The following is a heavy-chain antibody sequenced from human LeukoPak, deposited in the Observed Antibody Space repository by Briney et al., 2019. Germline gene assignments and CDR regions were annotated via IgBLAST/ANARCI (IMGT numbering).Heavy chain of an antibody. CDR1: GFTFDDYG. V-gene: IGHV3-20*04. CDR3: AGTYYYDSSGSIIGAFDI. Sequence: GGSLRLSCAASGFTFDDYGMSWVRQAPGKGLEWVSGINWNGGSTGYADSVKGRFTISRDNAKNSLYLQMNSLRAEDTALYYCAGTYYYDSSGSIIGAFDIWGQGTMVTVSS. J-gene: IGHJ3*02. CDR2: INWNGGST. D-gene: IGHD3-22*01.